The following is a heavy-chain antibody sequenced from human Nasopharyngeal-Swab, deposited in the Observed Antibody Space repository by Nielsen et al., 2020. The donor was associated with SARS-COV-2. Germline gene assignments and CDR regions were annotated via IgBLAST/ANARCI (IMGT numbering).Heavy chain of an antibody. Sequence: GGSLRLSCVASGCSFDDYTMHWVRQAPGKGLEWVSGISWKSGNMGYADSVKGRFTISRDNAKNSVYLQMNSLRPEDTALYYCAKTMVRGDFYYFLDVWGKGTTVTVSS. CDR2: ISWKSGNM. CDR3: AKTMVRGDFYYFLDV. D-gene: IGHD3-10*01. CDR1: GCSFDDYT. V-gene: IGHV3-9*01. J-gene: IGHJ6*03.